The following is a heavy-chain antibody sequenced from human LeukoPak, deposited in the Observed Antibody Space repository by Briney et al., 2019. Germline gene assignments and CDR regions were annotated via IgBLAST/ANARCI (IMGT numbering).Heavy chain of an antibody. J-gene: IGHJ4*02. D-gene: IGHD3-16*01. V-gene: IGHV3-7*03. CDR3: AREAQEGGIDC. CDR1: KFTVSSYW. CDR2: IEQDASEK. Sequence: PGGSLRLSCAASKFTVSSYWMSWVRQAPGKGLEWVANIEQDASEKYYVDSVKGRFTISRDNAKNSLYLQMNSLRTEDTAVYYCAREAQEGGIDCWGQGTLVTVSS.